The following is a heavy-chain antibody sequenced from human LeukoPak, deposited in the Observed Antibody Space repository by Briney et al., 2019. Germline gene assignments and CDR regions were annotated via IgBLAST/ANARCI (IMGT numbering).Heavy chain of an antibody. CDR1: GGSISSYY. Sequence: SETLSLTCTVSGGSISSYYWSWIRQPPGKGLEWIGEINHSGSTNYNPSLKSRVTISVDTSKNQFSLKLSSVTAADTAVYYCARGASHPFDYWGQGTLVTVSS. CDR3: ARGASHPFDY. CDR2: INHSGST. J-gene: IGHJ4*02. V-gene: IGHV4-34*01.